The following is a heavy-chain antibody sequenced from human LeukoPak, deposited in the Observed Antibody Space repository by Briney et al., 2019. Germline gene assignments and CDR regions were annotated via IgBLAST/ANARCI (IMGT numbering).Heavy chain of an antibody. D-gene: IGHD3-9*01. CDR1: GFTFDDYA. V-gene: IGHV3-9*01. CDR2: ISLNSGSI. Sequence: GGSLRLSCAASGFTFDDYAMHWVRQAPGKGLEWVSGISLNSGSIGYADSVKGRFTISRDNAKNSLYLQMNSLRAEDTALYYCAKDGGFDWLSHYGMDVWGQGTTVTVSS. CDR3: AKDGGFDWLSHYGMDV. J-gene: IGHJ6*02.